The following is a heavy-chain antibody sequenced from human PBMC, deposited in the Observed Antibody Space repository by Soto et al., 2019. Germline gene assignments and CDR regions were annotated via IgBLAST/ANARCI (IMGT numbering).Heavy chain of an antibody. CDR2: IDSSSSYM. Sequence: EVQLVESGGGLVKPGGSLRLSCAVSGFTFSTYSMNWVRQAPGKGLEWVSYIDSSSSYMYYADSLKGRFTISRDNAKNSLYLEMNSLRVEDTAVYYCARGWRERGFDYWGQGILVTVSS. CDR3: ARGWRERGFDY. CDR1: GFTFSTYS. J-gene: IGHJ4*02. V-gene: IGHV3-21*01. D-gene: IGHD1-26*01.